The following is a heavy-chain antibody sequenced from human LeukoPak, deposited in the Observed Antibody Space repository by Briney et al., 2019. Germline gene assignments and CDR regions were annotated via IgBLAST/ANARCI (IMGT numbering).Heavy chain of an antibody. CDR2: ITSSGRYI. Sequence: GGSLRLSCAASGFTFSSYSMNWVRQAPGKGLEWVSSITSSGRYIYYADSVKGRFTISRDNAKNSLYLQMNSLRAEDTAVYYCVTRGWADYYYYMDVWGKGTTVTVSS. D-gene: IGHD6-19*01. CDR1: GFTFSSYS. CDR3: VTRGWADYYYYMDV. V-gene: IGHV3-21*06. J-gene: IGHJ6*03.